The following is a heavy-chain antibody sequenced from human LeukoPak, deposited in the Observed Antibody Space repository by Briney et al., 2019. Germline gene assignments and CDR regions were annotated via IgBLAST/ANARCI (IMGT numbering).Heavy chain of an antibody. CDR1: GFTFSSYS. D-gene: IGHD1-14*01. Sequence: GGSLRLSCAHSGFTFSSYSMDSVPPARRKGLEWVSFISSSSSFIYYADSVQGRFTISRDNSKNTLYVQMNSLRAEDTAVYFCARERKYYFDYWGQGTLVTVSS. V-gene: IGHV3-21*01. CDR3: ARERKYYFDY. CDR2: ISSSSSFI. J-gene: IGHJ4*02.